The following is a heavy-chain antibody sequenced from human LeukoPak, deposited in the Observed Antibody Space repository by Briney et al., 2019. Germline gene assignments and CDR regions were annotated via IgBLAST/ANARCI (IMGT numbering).Heavy chain of an antibody. CDR2: ISGGSSTA. Sequence: PGGSLRLSCVASGFTFRTYEMNWVRQAPGGGLEWVSFISGGSSTAYYADSVKGRFTISRDNAKSSLYLQMTSLRVDDTSVYYIPRDRDYGDYRLVSFDYWGRGTVVSVFS. CDR1: GFTFRTYE. J-gene: IGHJ4*02. CDR3: PRDRDYGDYRLVSFDY. D-gene: IGHD4-17*01. V-gene: IGHV3-48*03.